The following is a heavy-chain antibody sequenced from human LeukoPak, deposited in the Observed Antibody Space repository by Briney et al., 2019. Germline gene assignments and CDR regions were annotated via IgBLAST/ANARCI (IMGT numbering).Heavy chain of an antibody. CDR3: AKCHSTEDIVLVVAGMDV. V-gene: IGHV3-30*18. J-gene: IGHJ6*02. CDR1: GFTFSNYG. CDR2: ISYDGSNK. Sequence: GGSLRLSCAASGLASGFTFSNYGMHWVRQAPGKGLEWVAVISYDGSNKYYADSVKGRFTISRDNSKNTLYLQMNSLKPEDTAVYYCAKCHSTEDIVLVVAGMDVWGQGTTVTVSS. D-gene: IGHD2-15*01.